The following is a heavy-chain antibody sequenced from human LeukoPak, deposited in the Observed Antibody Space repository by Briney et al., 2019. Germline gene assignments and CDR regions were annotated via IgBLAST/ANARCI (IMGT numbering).Heavy chain of an antibody. CDR2: ISYSGST. D-gene: IGHD2-2*01. V-gene: IGHV4-59*08. CDR3: ARQASCSGTNCYPFDY. CDR1: GGSISSDY. J-gene: IGHJ4*02. Sequence: SETLSLTCTVSGGSISSDYWSRIRQPPGKGLEWIGWISYSGSTTYNPSLKTRVTISLDTSKNQFSLKLSSVTAADTAVYYCARQASCSGTNCYPFDYWGQGTLVTVSS.